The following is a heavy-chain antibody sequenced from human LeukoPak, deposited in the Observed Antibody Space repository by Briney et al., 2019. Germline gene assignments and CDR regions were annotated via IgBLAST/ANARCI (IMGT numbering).Heavy chain of an antibody. CDR1: GYTFTSYY. D-gene: IGHD5-12*01. CDR3: VRDLVATIDHYYYGMDV. V-gene: IGHV1-46*01. Sequence: ASVKVSCKASGYTFTSYYMHWVRQAPGQGLEWMGIINPSGGSTSYAQKFQGRVTMTRDTSTSTVYMELSSLRSEDTAVYFCVRDLVATIDHYYYGMDVWGQGTTVTVSS. CDR2: INPSGGST. J-gene: IGHJ6*02.